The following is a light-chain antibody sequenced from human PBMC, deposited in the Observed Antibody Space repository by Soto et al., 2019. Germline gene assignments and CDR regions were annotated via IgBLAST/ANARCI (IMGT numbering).Light chain of an antibody. J-gene: IGKJ1*01. V-gene: IGKV1-5*03. Sequence: DVQMTQSPSTLSASVGDTVTITCRASQTINSWLAWYQHRPGKGPKLLIYKTSTVEGGVPLRFSGSGSGTEFTLTIISLQPADSATYYCQQYNTYPMTFGQGTKVDIK. CDR2: KTS. CDR1: QTINSW. CDR3: QQYNTYPMT.